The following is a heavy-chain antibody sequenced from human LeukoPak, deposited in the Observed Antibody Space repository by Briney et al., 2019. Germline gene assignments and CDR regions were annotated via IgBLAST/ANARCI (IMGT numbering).Heavy chain of an antibody. CDR1: GFTFSSYW. D-gene: IGHD4-17*01. CDR3: ARCDYGDYPYYYYGMDV. CDR2: IKQDGSEK. Sequence: PGGSLRLSCAASGFTFSSYWMSWVRQAPGKGLEWVANIKQDGSEKYYVDSVKGRFTISRDNAKNSLYLQMNSLRAEDTAVYYCARCDYGDYPYYYYGMDVWGQGTTVTVSS. V-gene: IGHV3-7*01. J-gene: IGHJ6*02.